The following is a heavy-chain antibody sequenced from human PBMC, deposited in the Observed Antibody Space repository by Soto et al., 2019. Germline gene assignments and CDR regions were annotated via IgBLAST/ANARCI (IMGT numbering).Heavy chain of an antibody. CDR2: ISSDGSNK. D-gene: IGHD5-12*01. CDR3: AKDNGSGCDWLRVGDASDI. CDR1: GFTFSSYG. V-gene: IGHV3-30*18. J-gene: IGHJ3*02. Sequence: QVQLVESGGGVVQPGRSLRLSCAASGFTFSSYGMHWVRQAPGKGLEWVAVISSDGSNKYYADSVKGLLTISRDNSKNTRYLQINSRRGEDTAVYYCAKDNGSGCDWLRVGDASDIWGQGTMVTVSS.